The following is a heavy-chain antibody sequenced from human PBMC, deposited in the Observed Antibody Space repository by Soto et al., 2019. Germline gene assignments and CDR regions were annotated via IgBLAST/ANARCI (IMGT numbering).Heavy chain of an antibody. Sequence: SETLSLTCAVSGGSISSGGYSWSWNRQPPGQGLEWIGYINHSGSTYYNPSLKSRVPISVDRSKNQFSLKLSSVTAPDTAVYYCAGVLAAVGGVNWFDPWGQGTLVTV. D-gene: IGHD3-16*01. CDR1: GGSISSGGYS. V-gene: IGHV4-30-2*01. J-gene: IGHJ5*02. CDR3: AGVLAAVGGVNWFDP. CDR2: INHSGST.